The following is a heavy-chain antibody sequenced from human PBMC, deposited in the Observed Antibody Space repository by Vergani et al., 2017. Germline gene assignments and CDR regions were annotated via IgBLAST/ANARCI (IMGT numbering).Heavy chain of an antibody. V-gene: IGHV1-69*11. J-gene: IGHJ6*03. D-gene: IGHD2-2*01. CDR3: ARADCSSTSCYDYYYYYMDV. Sequence: QVQLVQSGAEVKKPGSSVKVSCKASGGTFSSYAISWVRQAPGQGLEWMGRIIPILGTANYAQKFQGRVTITADESTSTAYMELSSLRSEDTAVYYCARADCSSTSCYDYYYYYMDVWGKGTTVTVSS. CDR1: GGTFSSYA. CDR2: IIPILGTA.